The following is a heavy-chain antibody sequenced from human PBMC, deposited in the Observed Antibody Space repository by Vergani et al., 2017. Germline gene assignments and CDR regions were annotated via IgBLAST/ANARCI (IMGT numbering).Heavy chain of an antibody. CDR3: ARDLSRYYDSSGYYLSFDY. Sequence: QVQLEESGPGLVKPSETLSLTCTVPGGSFNTYYWSWIRQSPGKGLEWIGYIYSTGSTNYNPSLNSRVTMSVDTSKNQFSLKLRSVTAADTAVYYCARDLSRYYDSSGYYLSFDYWGQGTLVTVSS. V-gene: IGHV4-59*13. CDR2: IYSTGST. CDR1: GGSFNTYY. D-gene: IGHD3-22*01. J-gene: IGHJ4*02.